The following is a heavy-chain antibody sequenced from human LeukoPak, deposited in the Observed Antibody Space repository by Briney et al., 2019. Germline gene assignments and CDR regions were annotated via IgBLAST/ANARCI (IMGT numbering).Heavy chain of an antibody. CDR1: GGSISSYY. Sequence: PSETLSLTCTVSGGSISSYYWSWIRQPPGKGLEWIGYIYYSGSTNYNPSLKSRVTISVDKSKNQFSLKLSSVTAADTAVYYCASLDGYDSSGYYYDFDYWGQGTLVTVSS. V-gene: IGHV4-59*12. J-gene: IGHJ4*02. CDR2: IYYSGST. D-gene: IGHD3-22*01. CDR3: ASLDGYDSSGYYYDFDY.